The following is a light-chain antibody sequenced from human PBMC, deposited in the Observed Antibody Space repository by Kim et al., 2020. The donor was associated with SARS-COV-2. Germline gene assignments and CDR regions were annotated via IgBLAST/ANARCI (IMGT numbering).Light chain of an antibody. CDR3: QKYNSDPWT. CDR1: QGIDNH. J-gene: IGKJ1*01. V-gene: IGKV1-27*01. CDR2: AAS. Sequence: ASVGDRVPITCRASQGIDNHLAGYQQKPGKVPNLLIYAASTLLSGVPSRFSGSGSGTDFTLTISSLQPEDAATYYCQKYNSDPWTFGQGTKVDIK.